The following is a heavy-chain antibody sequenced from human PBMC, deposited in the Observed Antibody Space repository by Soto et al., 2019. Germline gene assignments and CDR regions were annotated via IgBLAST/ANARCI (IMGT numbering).Heavy chain of an antibody. Sequence: SETLSLTCTVSGGSFSTGGYYWSWILQHPGKGLEWIGYIYYSGSTYYNPSLKSRVTISVDTSKNQFSVYLSSVNGADTAVYYCARGSPNAYGMDVWGQGTTVTVSS. CDR1: GGSFSTGGYY. D-gene: IGHD2-15*01. CDR2: IYYSGST. CDR3: ARGSPNAYGMDV. V-gene: IGHV4-31*03. J-gene: IGHJ6*02.